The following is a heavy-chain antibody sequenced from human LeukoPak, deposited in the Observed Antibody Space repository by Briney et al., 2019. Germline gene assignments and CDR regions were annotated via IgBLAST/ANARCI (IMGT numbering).Heavy chain of an antibody. D-gene: IGHD3-10*01. J-gene: IGHJ3*02. Sequence: GASVKVSCKASGYTFTGYYMHWVRQAPGQGLEWMGWINPNSGGTNYAQKFQGRVTMTRDTSISTAYMELSRLRSDDTAVYYCARGPRIHYYGSGSYYNAATFDIWGRGTMVTVSS. V-gene: IGHV1-2*02. CDR1: GYTFTGYY. CDR2: INPNSGGT. CDR3: ARGPRIHYYGSGSYYNAATFDI.